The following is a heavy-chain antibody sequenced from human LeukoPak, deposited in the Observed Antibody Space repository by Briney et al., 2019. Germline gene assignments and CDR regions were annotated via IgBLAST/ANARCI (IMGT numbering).Heavy chain of an antibody. CDR2: IYYSGST. J-gene: IGHJ4*02. CDR3: ARDRIAVAGDPFDY. Sequence: SETLSLTCTVSGGSISSSSYYWGWIRQPPGKGLEWIGSIYYSGSTYYNPSLKSRVTISVDTSKNQFSLKLSSVTAADTAVYYCARDRIAVAGDPFDYWGQGTLVTVSP. V-gene: IGHV4-39*07. D-gene: IGHD6-19*01. CDR1: GGSISSSSYY.